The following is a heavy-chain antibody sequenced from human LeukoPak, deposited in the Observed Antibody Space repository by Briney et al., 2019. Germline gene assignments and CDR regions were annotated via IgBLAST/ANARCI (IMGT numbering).Heavy chain of an antibody. CDR1: GGSISSSRYY. D-gene: IGHD3/OR15-3a*01. V-gene: IGHV4-39*02. Sequence: PSETLSLTCTVSGGSISSSRYYWGWIRQPPGKGLEWIGSISYSGSTYYNPSLKSRVTISVDTSKNQFSLKLSSVTAADTAVYYCARDHGEYGFWTGNYLGAFDYWGQGILVTVSS. CDR3: ARDHGEYGFWTGNYLGAFDY. CDR2: ISYSGST. J-gene: IGHJ4*02.